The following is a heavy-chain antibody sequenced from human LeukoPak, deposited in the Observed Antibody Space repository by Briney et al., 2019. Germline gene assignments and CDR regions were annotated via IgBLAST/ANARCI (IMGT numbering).Heavy chain of an antibody. CDR2: ISYDGSNK. CDR3: ARDLYSSNWFDP. CDR1: GFTFSSYG. V-gene: IGHV3-30*19. D-gene: IGHD3-22*01. Sequence: PGRSLRLSCAASGFTFSSYGMHWVRQAPGKGLEWVAVISYDGSNKYYADSVKGRFTISRDNSKNTLYLQMNSLRAEDTAVYYCARDLYSSNWFDPWGQGTLVTVSS. J-gene: IGHJ5*02.